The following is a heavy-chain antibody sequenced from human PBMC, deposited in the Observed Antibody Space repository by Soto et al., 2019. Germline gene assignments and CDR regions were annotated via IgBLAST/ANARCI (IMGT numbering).Heavy chain of an antibody. Sequence: SETLSLTCTVSGGSISSYYWSWIRQPPGKGLEWIGYIYYSGSTNYNPSLKSRVTISVDTSKNQFSLKLSSVTAADTAVYYCAKDRQPDGIWTFDSWGQGTLVTVSS. CDR1: GGSISSYY. D-gene: IGHD3-9*01. CDR2: IYYSGST. V-gene: IGHV4-59*12. CDR3: AKDRQPDGIWTFDS. J-gene: IGHJ4*02.